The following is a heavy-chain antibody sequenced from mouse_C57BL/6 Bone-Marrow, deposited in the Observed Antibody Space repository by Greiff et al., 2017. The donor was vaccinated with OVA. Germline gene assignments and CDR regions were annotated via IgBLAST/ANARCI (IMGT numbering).Heavy chain of an antibody. CDR2: IYPRSGNT. J-gene: IGHJ3*01. V-gene: IGHV1-81*01. CDR1: GYTFTSYG. Sequence: QVQLKESGAELARPGASVKLSCKASGYTFTSYGISWVKQRTGQGLEWIGEIYPRSGNTYYNEKFKGKATLTADKSSSTAYMELRSLTSEDSAVYVCARVCKSSFAYWGQGTLVTVSA. CDR3: ARVCKSSFAY.